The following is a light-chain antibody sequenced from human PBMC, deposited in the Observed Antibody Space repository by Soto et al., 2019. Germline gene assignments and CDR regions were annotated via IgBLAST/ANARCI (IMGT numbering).Light chain of an antibody. V-gene: IGKV3-20*01. CDR1: QSLSNTY. CDR2: DAS. J-gene: IGKJ1*01. Sequence: EILLTQSPGTLSLSPGERATLSCRTSQSLSNTYLAWYQQKPGQAPRLLIFDASTRATGIPDRFSGSGSGTDFTLTISRLEPEDFAVYYRQLSGVSPKTFGQGTNVEVK. CDR3: QLSGVSPKT.